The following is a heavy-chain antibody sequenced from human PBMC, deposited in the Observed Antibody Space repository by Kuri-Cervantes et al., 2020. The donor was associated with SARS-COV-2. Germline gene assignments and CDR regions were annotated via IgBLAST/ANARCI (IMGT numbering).Heavy chain of an antibody. D-gene: IGHD3-3*01. Sequence: SVKVSCKASGGTFSSYAISWVRQAPGQGLEWMGGIIPTFGTANYAQKFQGRVTITADESTSTAYMELSSLRSEDTAVYYCARSGERGIFGVVTGYYYYGMDVWGQGTTVTVSS. CDR1: GGTFSSYA. J-gene: IGHJ6*02. CDR3: ARSGERGIFGVVTGYYYYGMDV. V-gene: IGHV1-69*13. CDR2: IIPTFGTA.